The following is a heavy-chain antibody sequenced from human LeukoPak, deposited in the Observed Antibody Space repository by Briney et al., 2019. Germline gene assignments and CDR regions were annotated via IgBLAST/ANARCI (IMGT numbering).Heavy chain of an antibody. J-gene: IGHJ4*02. CDR3: ARGPDYVWGSYRQGSYYFDY. CDR1: GGSISSYY. Sequence: SETLSLTCTVSGGSISSYYWSWIRQPAGKGLEWIGRIYTSGSTNYNPSLKSRVTMSVDTSKNQFSLKLSSVTAADTAVYYCARGPDYVWGSYRQGSYYFDYWGQGTLVTVSS. D-gene: IGHD3-16*02. CDR2: IYTSGST. V-gene: IGHV4-4*07.